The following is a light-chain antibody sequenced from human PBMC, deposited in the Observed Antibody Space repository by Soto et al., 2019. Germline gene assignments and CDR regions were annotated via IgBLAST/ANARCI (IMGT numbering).Light chain of an antibody. CDR3: QQLNSYPQYT. J-gene: IGKJ2*01. V-gene: IGKV1-9*01. Sequence: DIQLTQSPSFLSASVGDRVTITCRASQGISSYLAWYQQKPGKAPKLLIYAASTLQSGVPSRFSGSGSGTEFTLTISSLQPEDFATYYRQQLNSYPQYTFGQGTKLEIK. CDR1: QGISSY. CDR2: AAS.